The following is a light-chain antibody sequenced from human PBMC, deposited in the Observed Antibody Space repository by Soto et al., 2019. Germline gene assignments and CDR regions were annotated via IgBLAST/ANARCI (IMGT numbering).Light chain of an antibody. V-gene: IGKV3-11*01. CDR3: QQRSNWPST. Sequence: EIVLTQSPATLSLSPGDRATLSCRASQSVSSSLACYQQKPGQAPRLLIYDASNRANGIPARFSGSGSGTDFTLTITILEPEDFAVYYCQQRSNWPSTFGGGTKVEIK. J-gene: IGKJ4*01. CDR2: DAS. CDR1: QSVSSS.